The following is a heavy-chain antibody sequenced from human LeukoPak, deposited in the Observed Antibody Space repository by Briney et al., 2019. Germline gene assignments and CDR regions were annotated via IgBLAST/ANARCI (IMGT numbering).Heavy chain of an antibody. Sequence: PGGSLRLSCAASGFTVSSNYMSWVRQAPGKGLEWVSVIYSGGSTYYADSVKGRFTISRDNSKNTLYLQMNSLRAEDTAAYYCATGREDNDYGDYYYYYMDVWGKGTTVTVSS. CDR1: GFTVSSNY. D-gene: IGHD4-17*01. CDR3: ATGREDNDYGDYYYYYMDV. V-gene: IGHV3-53*01. CDR2: IYSGGST. J-gene: IGHJ6*03.